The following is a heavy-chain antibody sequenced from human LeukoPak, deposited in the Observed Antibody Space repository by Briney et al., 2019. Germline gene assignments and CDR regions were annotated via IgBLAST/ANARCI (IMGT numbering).Heavy chain of an antibody. CDR2: ISSSSSYI. J-gene: IGHJ4*02. CDR1: GFTFSSYS. Sequence: GGSLRLSCAASGFTFSSYSMNWDRQAPGKGLDLVSSISSSSSYIYYADSVKGRFTISRDNVKNSLYLQMNRLRAEDTAVYYCARDRGLYYYDSSGCFDYWGQGTLVTVSS. D-gene: IGHD3-22*01. V-gene: IGHV3-21*01. CDR3: ARDRGLYYYDSSGCFDY.